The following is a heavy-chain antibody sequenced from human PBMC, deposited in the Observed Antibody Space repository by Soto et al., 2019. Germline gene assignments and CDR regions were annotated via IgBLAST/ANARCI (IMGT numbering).Heavy chain of an antibody. J-gene: IGHJ6*02. D-gene: IGHD2-2*01. V-gene: IGHV3-30*18. CDR3: AKGLKHRKDIVVVPAAPTYYYYGMDV. CDR1: GFTFSSYG. CDR2: ISYDGSNK. Sequence: GGSLRLSCAASGFTFSSYGMHWVRQAPGKGLEWVAVISYDGSNKYYADSVKGQFTISRDNSKNTLYLQMNSLRAEDTAVYYCAKGLKHRKDIVVVPAAPTYYYYGMDVWGQGATVTVSS.